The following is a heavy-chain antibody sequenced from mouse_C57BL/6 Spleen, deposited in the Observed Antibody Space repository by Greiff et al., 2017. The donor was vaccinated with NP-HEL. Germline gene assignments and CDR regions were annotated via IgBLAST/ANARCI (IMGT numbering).Heavy chain of an antibody. CDR2: IYPGNSDT. V-gene: IGHV1-5*01. CDR3: TSYYYGSSYVYAMDY. D-gene: IGHD1-1*01. CDR1: GYTFTSYW. J-gene: IGHJ4*01. Sequence: VQLQQSGTVLARPGASVKMSCKTSGYTFTSYWMHWVKQRPGQGLEWIGAIYPGNSDTSYNQKFKGKAKLTAVTSASTAYMELSSLTNEDSAVYYCTSYYYGSSYVYAMDYWGQGTSVTVSS.